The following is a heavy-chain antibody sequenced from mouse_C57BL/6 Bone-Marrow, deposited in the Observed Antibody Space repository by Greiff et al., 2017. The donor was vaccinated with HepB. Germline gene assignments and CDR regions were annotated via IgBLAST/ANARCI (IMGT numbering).Heavy chain of an antibody. V-gene: IGHV5-4*01. CDR2: ISDGGSYT. D-gene: IGHD1-1*01. CDR1: GFTFSSYT. J-gene: IGHJ1*03. Sequence: EVKLQESGGGLVKPGGSLKLSCAASGFTFSSYTMSWVRQTPEKRLEWVATISDGGSYTYYPDNVKGRFTISRDNAKNNLYLQMSHLKSEDTAMYYCARDRPIYYYPYWYFDVWGTGTTVTVSS. CDR3: ARDRPIYYYPYWYFDV.